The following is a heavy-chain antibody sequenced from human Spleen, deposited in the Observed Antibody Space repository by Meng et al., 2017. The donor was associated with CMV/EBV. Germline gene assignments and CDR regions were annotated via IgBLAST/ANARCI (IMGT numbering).Heavy chain of an antibody. CDR1: GGSISTYSYY. CDR3: ARGSSGYYLYYFDY. D-gene: IGHD3-22*01. J-gene: IGHJ4*02. Sequence: SETLSLTCTVSGGSISTYSYYWAWIRQPPGKGLEWIGSIYYSGSTYYNASLKSRVTISVDTSKNHFSLKLSSVTAADTALYYCARGSSGYYLYYFDYWGQGTLVTVSS. V-gene: IGHV4-39*07. CDR2: IYYSGST.